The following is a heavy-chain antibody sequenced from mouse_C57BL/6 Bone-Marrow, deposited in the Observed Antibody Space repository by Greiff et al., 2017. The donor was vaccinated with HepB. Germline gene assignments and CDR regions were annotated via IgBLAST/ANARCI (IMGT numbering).Heavy chain of an antibody. CDR3: ARGIYYDYDGGMDY. J-gene: IGHJ4*01. CDR1: GYTFTSYW. V-gene: IGHV1-55*01. CDR2: IYPGSGST. D-gene: IGHD2-4*01. Sequence: QVQLQQPGAELVKPGASVKMSCKASGYTFTSYWITWVKQRPAQGLEWIGDIYPGSGSTNYNEKFKSKATLTVDTSSSTAYMQLSSLTSEDSAVYYCARGIYYDYDGGMDYWGQGTSVTVSS.